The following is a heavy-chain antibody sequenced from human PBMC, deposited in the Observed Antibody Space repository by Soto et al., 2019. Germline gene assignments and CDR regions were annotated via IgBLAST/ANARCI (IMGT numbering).Heavy chain of an antibody. D-gene: IGHD3-3*01. V-gene: IGHV4-39*01. Sequence: SETLSLTCTVSGGSISSSSYYWGWIRQPPGKGLEWIGSIYYSGSTYYNPTLKSRVTISVDTSKNQFSLKLSSVTAADTAVYYCARQPKLITIFGVVTRGYFDYWGQGTLVTVSS. J-gene: IGHJ4*02. CDR3: ARQPKLITIFGVVTRGYFDY. CDR2: IYYSGST. CDR1: GGSISSSSYY.